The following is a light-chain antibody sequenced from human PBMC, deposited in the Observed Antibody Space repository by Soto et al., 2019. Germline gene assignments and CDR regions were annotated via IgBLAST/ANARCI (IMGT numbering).Light chain of an antibody. CDR3: QQYNNWPPGIT. Sequence: EIVLTQSPGTLSLSPGERAALSFRASQSVRSSFLAWYQQKPGQAPRLLIYGASTRATGIPARFSGSGSGTEFTLTISSLQSEDFAVYYCQQYNNWPPGITFGQGTRLEIK. V-gene: IGKV3-15*01. CDR2: GAS. CDR1: QSVRSS. J-gene: IGKJ5*01.